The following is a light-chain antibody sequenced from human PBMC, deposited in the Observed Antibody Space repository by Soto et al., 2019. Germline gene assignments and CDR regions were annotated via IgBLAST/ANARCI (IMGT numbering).Light chain of an antibody. CDR2: EVN. V-gene: IGLV2-14*01. Sequence: QSALTQPASVSGSPGQSITISCTGTSSDVGDYFSWYQQHPGKVPKLMIYEVNNRPSGVSNRFSGSKSGNTASLTISGLQAEDEADYYCCSFSSSTTVVFGGGTKVTVL. CDR3: CSFSSSTTVV. J-gene: IGLJ3*02. CDR1: SSDVGDY.